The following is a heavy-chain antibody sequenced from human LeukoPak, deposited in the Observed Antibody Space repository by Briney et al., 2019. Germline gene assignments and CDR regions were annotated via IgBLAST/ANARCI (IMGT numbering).Heavy chain of an antibody. CDR3: ARLSAL. V-gene: IGHV1-2*02. CDR2: INPKNGDT. J-gene: IGHJ4*02. Sequence: GQGLESMGWINPKNGDTKYAQRSQGRLTITMDTSIDTVYMELRSLRYDDTAVYYCARLSALWGQGTLVTVSS.